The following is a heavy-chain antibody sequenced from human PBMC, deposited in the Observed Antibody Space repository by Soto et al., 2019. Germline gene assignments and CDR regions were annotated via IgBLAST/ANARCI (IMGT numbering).Heavy chain of an antibody. CDR2: ISGSGGST. V-gene: IGHV3-23*01. J-gene: IGHJ6*03. CDR3: AKDRWSSSWLSPPHTQPPNYYYYMDV. CDR1: GFTFSSYA. D-gene: IGHD6-13*01. Sequence: GGSLRLSCAASGFTFSSYAMSWVRQAPGKGLEWVSAISGSGGSTYYADSVKGRFTISRDNSKNTLYLQMNSLRAEETAVYYCAKDRWSSSWLSPPHTQPPNYYYYMDVWGKGTTVTVSS.